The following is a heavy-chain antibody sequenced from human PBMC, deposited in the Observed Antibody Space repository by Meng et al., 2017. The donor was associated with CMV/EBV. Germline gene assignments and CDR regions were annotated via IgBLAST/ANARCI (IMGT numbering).Heavy chain of an antibody. V-gene: IGHV4-39*06. CDR2: IYYSGRT. J-gene: IGHJ4*02. CDR3: ARDPSLRWIDY. Sequence: RLQPEESRPGVVKPSDTLPLPCTVSGGSISSSSYYWGWFRQPPGKGLEWIGSIYYSGRTYYNPSLKIRVTISVDTSKNQFSLKLSSVTAADTAVYYCARDPSLRWIDYWGQGTLVTVSS. CDR1: GGSISSSSYY. D-gene: IGHD4-23*01.